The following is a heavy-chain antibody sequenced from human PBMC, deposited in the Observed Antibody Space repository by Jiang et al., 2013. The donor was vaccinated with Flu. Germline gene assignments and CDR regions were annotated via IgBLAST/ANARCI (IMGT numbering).Heavy chain of an antibody. J-gene: IGHJ4*02. CDR2: IHYSGDT. CDR3: ARVRAPEVAANYFDH. D-gene: IGHD6-13*01. Sequence: PGLLKPSETLSLTCTVSGGSINGFFWSWVRQAPRKGLEWIGYIHYSGDTDYNPSLSSRVTISLDTSRNQFSLRLNSVTAADTAVYFCARVRAPEVAANYFDHWGQGSLVTVSS. V-gene: IGHV4-59*01. CDR1: GGSINGFF.